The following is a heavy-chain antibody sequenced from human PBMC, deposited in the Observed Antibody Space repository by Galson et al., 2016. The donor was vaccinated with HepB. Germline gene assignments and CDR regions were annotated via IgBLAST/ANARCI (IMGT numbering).Heavy chain of an antibody. CDR3: ARRRAVATYFDF. J-gene: IGHJ4*02. V-gene: IGHV4-39*01. CDR1: GGSISSSRYY. CDR2: IHYSGST. D-gene: IGHD5-12*01. Sequence: SETLSLTCTVSGGSISSSRYYWGWIRQPPGKGLEWIGNIHYSGSTYYNPSLKSRVTISVDTSKNQFSLKLNSVTAADTAVYFCARRRAVATYFDFWGQGTLVTVSS.